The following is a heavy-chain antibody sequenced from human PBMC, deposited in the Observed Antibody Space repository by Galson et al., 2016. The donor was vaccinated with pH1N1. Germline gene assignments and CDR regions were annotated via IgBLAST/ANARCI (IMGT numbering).Heavy chain of an antibody. CDR2: IIAIFGTA. CDR1: GGIFRSYT. D-gene: IGHD3-22*01. Sequence: SVKVSCKASGGIFRSYTISWVRQAPGQGPEWMGGIIAIFGTAKYEQKFQGRLKITADESTNTASMELSSLRAGDTAVYYCASESGYYVHGDLQHWGQGTLVIVSS. CDR3: ASESGYYVHGDLQH. J-gene: IGHJ1*01. V-gene: IGHV1-69*13.